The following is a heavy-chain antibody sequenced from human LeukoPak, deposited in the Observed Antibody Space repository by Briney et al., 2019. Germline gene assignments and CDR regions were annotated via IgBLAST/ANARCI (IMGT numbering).Heavy chain of an antibody. CDR3: AREVGTAVAGNWFDP. J-gene: IGHJ5*02. CDR2: INHSGST. CDR1: GGSFSGYY. V-gene: IGHV4-34*01. D-gene: IGHD6-19*01. Sequence: SETLSLTCAAYGGSFSGYYWSWIRQPPGKGLEWIGEINHSGSTNYNPSLKSRVAISVDTSKNQFSLKLSSVTAADTAVYYCAREVGTAVAGNWFDPWGQGTLVTVSS.